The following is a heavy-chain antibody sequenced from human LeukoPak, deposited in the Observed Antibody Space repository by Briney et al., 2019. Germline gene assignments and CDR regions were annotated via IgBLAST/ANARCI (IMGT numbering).Heavy chain of an antibody. Sequence: GESLKISCKGSGYSFTSYWIGWVRQMPGKGLEWMGIIYPGDSDTRYSPSFQGQVTISADKSISTAYLQWSSLKASDTAMYYCARLAAAETYYYYYYGMGVWGQGTTVTVSS. V-gene: IGHV5-51*01. CDR3: ARLAAAETYYYYYYGMGV. CDR2: IYPGDSDT. J-gene: IGHJ6*02. D-gene: IGHD6-13*01. CDR1: GYSFTSYW.